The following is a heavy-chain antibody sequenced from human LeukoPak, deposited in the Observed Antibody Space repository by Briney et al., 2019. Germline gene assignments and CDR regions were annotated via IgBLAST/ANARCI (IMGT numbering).Heavy chain of an antibody. CDR2: IISTGTTI. V-gene: IGHV3-48*02. Sequence: PGGSLRLSCAASGFTFSTLTMNWVRQAPGKGLEWVSSIISTGTTIYYADSVKGRFTISRDNAKNSLFLQMNSLRDEDTAVYYCARSASSDYWGQGTLVTVSS. CDR1: GFTFSTLT. J-gene: IGHJ4*02. D-gene: IGHD1-26*01. CDR3: ARSASSDY.